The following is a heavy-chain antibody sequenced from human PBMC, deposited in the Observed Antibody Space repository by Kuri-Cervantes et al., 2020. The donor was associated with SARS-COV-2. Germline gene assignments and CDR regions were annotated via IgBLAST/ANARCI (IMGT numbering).Heavy chain of an antibody. CDR3: AKDIREQLVGGVGWFDP. CDR1: GFTFDDYA. V-gene: IGHV3-9*01. Sequence: LRLSCAASGFTFDDYAMHWVRQAPGKGLEWVSGISWNSGSIGYADSVKGRFTISRDNAKNSLYLQMNSLRAEDTALYYCAKDIREQLVGGVGWFDPWGQGTLVTVSS. J-gene: IGHJ5*02. CDR2: ISWNSGSI. D-gene: IGHD6-6*01.